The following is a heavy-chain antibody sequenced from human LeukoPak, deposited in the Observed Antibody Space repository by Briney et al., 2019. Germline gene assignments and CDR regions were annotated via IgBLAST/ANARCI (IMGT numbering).Heavy chain of an antibody. CDR2: IYYSGST. CDR1: GGSISNGGYY. CDR3: AREEDRVVVVPAANKFDP. V-gene: IGHV4-31*03. Sequence: SETLSLTCTVSGGSISNGGYYWSWIRQHPGKGLEWIGYIYYSGSTNYNPSLKSRVTISVDTSKNQFSLKLSSVTAADTAVYYCAREEDRVVVVPAANKFDPWGQGTLVTVSS. D-gene: IGHD2-2*01. J-gene: IGHJ5*02.